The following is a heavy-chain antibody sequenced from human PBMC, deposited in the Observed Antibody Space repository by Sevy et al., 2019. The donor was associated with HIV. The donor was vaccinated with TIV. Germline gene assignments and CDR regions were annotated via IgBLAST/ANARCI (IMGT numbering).Heavy chain of an antibody. V-gene: IGHV1-18*01. D-gene: IGHD3-9*01. CDR3: ARAGYYSGFYDILTGLDY. CDR2: ISVYNGNT. J-gene: IGHJ4*02. CDR1: GYTYTSYG. Sequence: ASVKVSCKASGYTYTSYGISWARPAPRQGLEWIGWISVYNGNTNYAQKLQARVTMTTDTSTSTAYMELRSLRSDDTAVYYCARAGYYSGFYDILTGLDYWGQGTLVTVSS.